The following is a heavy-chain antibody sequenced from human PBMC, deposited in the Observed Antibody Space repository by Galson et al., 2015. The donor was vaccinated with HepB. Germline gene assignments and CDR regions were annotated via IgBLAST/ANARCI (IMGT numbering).Heavy chain of an antibody. CDR3: ARGLSVVSGPRGWYGGWFDP. J-gene: IGHJ5*02. D-gene: IGHD6-19*01. Sequence: SVKVSCKASGYTFTGYYMHWVRQAPGQGLEWMGWINPHSAGTDFAQRFQGRVTMTGDTSISTAYMELSRLRSDDTAVYYCARGLSVVSGPRGWYGGWFDPWGQGTLVTVSS. CDR2: INPHSAGT. CDR1: GYTFTGYY. V-gene: IGHV1-2*02.